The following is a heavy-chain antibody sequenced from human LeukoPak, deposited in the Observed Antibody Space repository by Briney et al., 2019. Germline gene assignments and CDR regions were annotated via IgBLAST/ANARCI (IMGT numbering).Heavy chain of an antibody. J-gene: IGHJ6*02. CDR1: GFALSSHW. CDR3: ARNNGMDV. CDR2: VNRDGSET. V-gene: IGHV3-7*03. Sequence: GGSLRLSRAASGFALSSHWMTWVRQVPGRGPEWVANVNRDGSETYYLDSVKGRFTISKDNAKNSLYLQMSSLRAEDTALYHCARNNGMDVWGQGTTVIVSS.